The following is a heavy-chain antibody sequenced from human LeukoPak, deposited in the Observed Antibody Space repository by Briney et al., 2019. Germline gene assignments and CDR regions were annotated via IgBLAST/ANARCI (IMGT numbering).Heavy chain of an antibody. CDR2: IYYSGST. CDR1: GGSISSSSYY. J-gene: IGHJ4*02. CDR3: ARHLSGQHYYDSSVYYFDY. Sequence: SETLSPTCTVSGGSISSSSYYWGWIRQPPGKGLEWIGSIYYSGSTYYNPSLKSRVTISVDTSKNQFSLKLSSVAAADTAVYYCARHLSGQHYYDSSVYYFDYWGQGTLVTVSS. D-gene: IGHD3-22*01. V-gene: IGHV4-39*01.